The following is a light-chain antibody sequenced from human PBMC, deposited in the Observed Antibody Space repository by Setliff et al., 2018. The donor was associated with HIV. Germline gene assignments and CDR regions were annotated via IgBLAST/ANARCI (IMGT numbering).Light chain of an antibody. J-gene: IGLJ1*01. Sequence: QSALTQPASVSGSPGQSITISCTGTSSDVGGYNYVSWYQQHPGKAPKRMIYDVSKRPSGVSDRFSGSKSGNTASLTISGLQAEDEADYYCSSSRSSTIEVFGTGTKVTVL. CDR2: DVS. CDR3: SSSRSSTIEV. V-gene: IGLV2-14*01. CDR1: SSDVGGYNY.